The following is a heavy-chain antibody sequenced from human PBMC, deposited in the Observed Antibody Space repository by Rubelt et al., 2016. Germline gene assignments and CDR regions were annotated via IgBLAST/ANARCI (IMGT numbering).Heavy chain of an antibody. CDR2: ISGSGGST. Sequence: EVQLVESGGGLVKPGGSLKLSCAASGFTFTTAGMTWIRQAPGKGLEWVSAISGSGGSTYYADSVKGRFTISRANSKNMLYLQMNSLRDEDTAGYYCARLLKWEDSGYRPFEYWGRGTLVTVSS. D-gene: IGHD3-22*01. CDR1: GFTFTTAG. CDR3: ARLLKWEDSGYRPFEY. V-gene: IGHV3-23*04. J-gene: IGHJ4*02.